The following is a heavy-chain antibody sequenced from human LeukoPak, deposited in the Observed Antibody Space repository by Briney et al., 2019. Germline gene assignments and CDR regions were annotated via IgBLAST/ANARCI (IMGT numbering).Heavy chain of an antibody. V-gene: IGHV1-2*06. Sequence: ASVKVSCKASGYTFTSYGISWVRQAPGQGLEWMGRINPITGGTDYAQKFQGKVSMTRDTSISTAYMELNRLRSDDTAVYYCATLGEDKTDTPFDYWGQGTLVTVSS. CDR3: ATLGEDKTDTPFDY. CDR2: INPITGGT. D-gene: IGHD3-16*01. J-gene: IGHJ4*02. CDR1: GYTFTSYG.